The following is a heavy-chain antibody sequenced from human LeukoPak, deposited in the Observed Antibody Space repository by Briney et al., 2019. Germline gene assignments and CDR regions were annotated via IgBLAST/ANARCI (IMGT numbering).Heavy chain of an antibody. J-gene: IGHJ3*02. CDR3: ARCPPQTTLGGYYYVDAFDI. D-gene: IGHD3-22*01. CDR1: GGSISSSSYY. Sequence: SETLSLTCTVSGGSISSSSYYWGWIRQPPGKGLEWIGSIYYSGSTYYNPSLKSRVTISVDTSKNQFSLKLSSVTAADTAVYYCARCPPQTTLGGYYYVDAFDIWGQGTMVTVSS. V-gene: IGHV4-39*07. CDR2: IYYSGST.